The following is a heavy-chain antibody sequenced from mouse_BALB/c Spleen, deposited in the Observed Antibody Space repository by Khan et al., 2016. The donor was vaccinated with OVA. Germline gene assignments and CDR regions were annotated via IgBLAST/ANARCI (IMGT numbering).Heavy chain of an antibody. CDR3: ARSKCNYWFAY. V-gene: IGHV9-3-1*01. D-gene: IGHD2-1*01. CDR1: GYTFTNYG. CDR2: LNTYTGEP. J-gene: IGHJ3*01. Sequence: QIQLVQSGPELKKPGETVKISCQASGYTFTNYGMNWVKQAPGKGLKWMGWLNTYTGEPTYAEDLKGRFAFSLETSASTAYLLINNLKNKDTATYCWARSKCNYWFAYWCQGTLVTVSA.